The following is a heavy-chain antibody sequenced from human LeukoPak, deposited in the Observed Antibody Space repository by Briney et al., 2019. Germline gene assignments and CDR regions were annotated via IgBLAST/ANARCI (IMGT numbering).Heavy chain of an antibody. CDR3: ARGSLAVATINPFDY. CDR1: GFTFSSYS. Sequence: PGGSLRLSCAASGFTFSSYSMNWVRQAPGKGLEWVSSISSSGSYISYADSVKGRFTISRDNAKNSLYLQMNSLRAEDTAVYYCARGSLAVATINPFDYWGQGTLVTVSS. CDR2: ISSSGSYI. J-gene: IGHJ4*02. V-gene: IGHV3-21*01. D-gene: IGHD5-12*01.